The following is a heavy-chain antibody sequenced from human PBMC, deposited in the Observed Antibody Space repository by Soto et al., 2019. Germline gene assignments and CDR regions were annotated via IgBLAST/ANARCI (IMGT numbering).Heavy chain of an antibody. V-gene: IGHV4-59*01. Sequence: QVQLQESGPGLVKPSETLSLTCTVSGGSISSYCWSWIRQPPGKGLEWIGYIYYSGSTNYNPSLKSRVTISVDTSKNQFSLKLSSVTAADTAVYYCARSRGGYFDYWGQGTLVTVSS. CDR2: IYYSGST. CDR3: ARSRGGYFDY. D-gene: IGHD3-16*01. CDR1: GGSISSYC. J-gene: IGHJ4*02.